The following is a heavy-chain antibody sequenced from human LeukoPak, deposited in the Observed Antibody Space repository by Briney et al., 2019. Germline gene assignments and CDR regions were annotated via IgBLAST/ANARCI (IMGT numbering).Heavy chain of an antibody. J-gene: IGHJ4*02. V-gene: IGHV3-48*03. CDR1: GFTFSSYE. CDR3: ARAPGGSYGPTTDFDY. CDR2: ISSSGSTI. Sequence: GGSLRLSCAAAGFTFSSYEMNWVRQAPGKGLEWVSYISSSGSTIYYADSVKGRFNISRDHAKNSLYLQMNSLRAEDTAVYYCARAPGGSYGPTTDFDYWGQGTLVTVSS. D-gene: IGHD1-26*01.